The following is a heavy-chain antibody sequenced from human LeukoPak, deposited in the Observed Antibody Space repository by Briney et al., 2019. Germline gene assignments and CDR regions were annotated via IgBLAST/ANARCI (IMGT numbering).Heavy chain of an antibody. CDR1: GFTFSSYS. J-gene: IGHJ4*02. CDR3: ARGNAVDYYDSSGYYTDFDY. V-gene: IGHV3-48*01. CDR2: ISSSSSTT. Sequence: GGSLRLSCAASGFTFSSYSMNWVRQAPGKGLEWVSYISSSSSTTYYADSVRGRFTISRDNAKNSLYLQMNSLRAEDTAVYYCARGNAVDYYDSSGYYTDFDYWGQGTLVTVSS. D-gene: IGHD3-22*01.